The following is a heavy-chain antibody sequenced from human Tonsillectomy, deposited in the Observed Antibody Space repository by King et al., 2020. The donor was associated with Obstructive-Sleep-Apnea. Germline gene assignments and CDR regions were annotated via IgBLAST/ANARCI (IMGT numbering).Heavy chain of an antibody. CDR3: AKYGSGWPYFDC. Sequence: VQLVESGGGLVQPGGSLRLSCAASGFTFSSYAMSWVRQAPGRGLEWVSAISGSGSSTYYADSVKGRFVISRYNSKNTLYLQMNSLRAEDTAVYYCAKYGSGWPYFDCWGQGTLVTVSS. CDR2: ISGSGSST. J-gene: IGHJ4*02. D-gene: IGHD6-19*01. CDR1: GFTFSSYA. V-gene: IGHV3-23*04.